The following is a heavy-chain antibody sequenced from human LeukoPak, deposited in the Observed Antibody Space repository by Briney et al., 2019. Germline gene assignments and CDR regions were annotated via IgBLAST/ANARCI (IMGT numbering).Heavy chain of an antibody. J-gene: IGHJ6*03. D-gene: IGHD4-17*01. Sequence: GGSLRLSCAASGFTFNGFWMRRVRQAPGKGLEWVANIKQDGSDIYYLGSVRGRFTISRDNAMNSLYLQMNSLRAEDTAVYYCTRDALYGDPSYYYMDVWGKGTTVTVSS. V-gene: IGHV3-7*01. CDR2: IKQDGSDI. CDR3: TRDALYGDPSYYYMDV. CDR1: GFTFNGFW.